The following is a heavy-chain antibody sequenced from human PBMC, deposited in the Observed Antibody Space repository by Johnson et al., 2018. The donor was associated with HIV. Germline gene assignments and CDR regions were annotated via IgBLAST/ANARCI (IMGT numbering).Heavy chain of an antibody. CDR1: GFTFSSYW. D-gene: IGHD4-17*01. CDR2: INSDGSST. J-gene: IGHJ3*01. V-gene: IGHV3-74*02. CDR3: AKDQSDYGDSEDDAYDV. Sequence: VQLVESGGGLVQPGGSLRLSCAASGFTFSSYWMHWVRQAPGKGLVWVSRINSDGSSTSYADSVKGRFTISRDNSKNTVYLQMNSLRAEDTAVYYCAKDQSDYGDSEDDAYDVWGLGTMVTVSS.